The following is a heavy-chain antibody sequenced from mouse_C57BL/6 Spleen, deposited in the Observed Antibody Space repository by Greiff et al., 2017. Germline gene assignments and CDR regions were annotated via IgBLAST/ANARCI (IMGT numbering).Heavy chain of an antibody. CDR1: GFNIKDDY. J-gene: IGHJ2*01. V-gene: IGHV14-4*01. CDR2: FDPENGDT. Sequence: EVQLQESGAELVRLGASVKLSCTASGFNIKDDYMHWVKQRPEQGLEWIGWFDPENGDTEYASKFQGKATITADASSNTAYLQLSSLTSEDTAVYYCTRGGHFDYWGQGTTLTVSS. CDR3: TRGGHFDY.